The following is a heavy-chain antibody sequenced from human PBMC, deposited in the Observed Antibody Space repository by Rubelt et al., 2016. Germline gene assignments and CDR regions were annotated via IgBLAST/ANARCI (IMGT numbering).Heavy chain of an antibody. CDR1: GGSFSRYY. CDR2: INHSGRT. J-gene: IGHJ3*02. V-gene: IGHV4-34*01. D-gene: IGHD2-2*01. CDR3: ARQPSSSCLMSSDI. Sequence: QVQLQQWGAGLLKPSETLSLTCAVYGGSFSRYYWNWIRQPPGKGLEWIGEINHSGRTNYNPSLKSRVIISVDTSKNQFSRKLSSVTDTDTAVYYCARQPSSSCLMSSDIWGRGTLVTVSS.